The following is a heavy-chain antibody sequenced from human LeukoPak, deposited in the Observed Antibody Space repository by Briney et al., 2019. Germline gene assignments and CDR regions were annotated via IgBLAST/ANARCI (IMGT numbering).Heavy chain of an antibody. J-gene: IGHJ4*02. V-gene: IGHV4-39*06. CDR3: ARGAAGVEYTLPFDH. CDR1: GGSISSGRFH. D-gene: IGHD3-3*01. CDR2: IHYTRNT. Sequence: SETLSLTCSVSGGSISSGRFHWGWIRQTPGRGLEWLGTIHYTRNTYYNPSLKGRLTISMDTSENQFPLDLNSVTAADTAMYYCARGAAGVEYTLPFDHCGQGALVTISS.